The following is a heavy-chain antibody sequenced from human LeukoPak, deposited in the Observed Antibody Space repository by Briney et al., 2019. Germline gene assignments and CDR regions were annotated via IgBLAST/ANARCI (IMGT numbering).Heavy chain of an antibody. J-gene: IGHJ4*02. CDR1: GFTFSSYW. D-gene: IGHD6-13*01. V-gene: IGHV3-7*03. Sequence: PGGSLRLSCAASGFTFSSYWMSWVRQAPGKGLEWVANIKQDGSEKYYVDSVKGRFTISIDNAKNSLYLQMNSLRAEDTAVYYCARAYSSSWYPPELFDYWGQGTLVTVSS. CDR2: IKQDGSEK. CDR3: ARAYSSSWYPPELFDY.